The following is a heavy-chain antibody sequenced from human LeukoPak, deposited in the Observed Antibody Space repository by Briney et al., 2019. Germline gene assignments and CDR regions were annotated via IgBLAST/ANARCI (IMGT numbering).Heavy chain of an antibody. CDR1: GFTFSSYW. Sequence: GGSLRLSCAASGFTFSSYWMHWVRQAPGKGLVWVSRINSDGSSTRYADSVKGRFTISRDNAKNTLYLQMNSLRAEDTAVYYCARDRFSSDYYYYMDVWGKGTTVTISS. V-gene: IGHV3-74*01. CDR2: INSDGSST. CDR3: ARDRFSSDYYYYMDV. J-gene: IGHJ6*03. D-gene: IGHD6-19*01.